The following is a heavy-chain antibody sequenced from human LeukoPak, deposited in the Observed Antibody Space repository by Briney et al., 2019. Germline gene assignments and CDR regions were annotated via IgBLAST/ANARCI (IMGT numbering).Heavy chain of an antibody. CDR3: ARAGLGFWSGYYSKSGDAFDI. Sequence: ASVTVSCKASGYTFTVYYMHWVRQAPGQGPEWMGWINPNSGGTNYAQKFQGRVTMTRDTSISTAYMELSRLRSDDTAVYYCARAGLGFWSGYYSKSGDAFDIWGQGTMVTVSS. CDR2: INPNSGGT. D-gene: IGHD3-3*01. CDR1: GYTFTVYY. V-gene: IGHV1-2*02. J-gene: IGHJ3*02.